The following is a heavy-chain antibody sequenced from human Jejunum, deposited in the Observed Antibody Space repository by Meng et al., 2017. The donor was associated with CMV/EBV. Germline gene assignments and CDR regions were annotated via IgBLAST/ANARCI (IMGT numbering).Heavy chain of an antibody. CDR3: TREGARGS. J-gene: IGHJ5*02. D-gene: IGHD3-16*01. V-gene: IGHV3-49*04. CDR2: IGSKDHGETT. CDR1: GFTFGDYA. Sequence: SCIASGFTFGDYAMSWVRQAPGKGVEWVGFIGSKDHGETTEYGASVKGRFTISRDDSKSIAYLQMNSLKIEDTAVYYCTREGARGSWGQGTLVTVSS.